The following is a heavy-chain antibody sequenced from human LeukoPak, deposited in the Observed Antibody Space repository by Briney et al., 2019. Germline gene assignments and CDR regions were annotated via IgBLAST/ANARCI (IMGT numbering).Heavy chain of an antibody. J-gene: IGHJ5*02. CDR2: IRYDGSNK. V-gene: IGHV3-30*02. CDR1: GFTFSSYG. D-gene: IGHD5-24*01. Sequence: GGSLRLSCAASGFTFSSYGMHWVRQAPGKGLEWVAFIRYDGSNKYYADSVKGRFTISRDNSKNTLYLQMNSLRAEDTAVYYCARVAVEMATIVVFGWFDPWGQGTLVTVSS. CDR3: ARVAVEMATIVVFGWFDP.